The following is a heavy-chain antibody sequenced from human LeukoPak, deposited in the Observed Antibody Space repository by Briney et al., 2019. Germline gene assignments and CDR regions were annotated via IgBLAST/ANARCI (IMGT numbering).Heavy chain of an antibody. D-gene: IGHD2-2*01. V-gene: IGHV4-59*12. CDR2: IYYSGST. Sequence: PSETLSLTCTVSGGSISSYYWSWIRQPPGKGLEWIGYIYYSGSTYYNPSLKSRVTISVDRSKNQFSLKLSSVTAADTAVYYCARGYSTSDFDYWGQGTLVTVSS. CDR3: ARGYSTSDFDY. J-gene: IGHJ4*02. CDR1: GGSISSYY.